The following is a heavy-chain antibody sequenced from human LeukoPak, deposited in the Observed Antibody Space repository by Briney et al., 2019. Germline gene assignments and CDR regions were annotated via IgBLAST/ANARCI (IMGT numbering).Heavy chain of an antibody. CDR1: GGTFSSYA. CDR3: ARDLAVSSGPRLGMDV. CDR2: IIPIFGTA. Sequence: SVKVSCKASGGTFSSYAISWVRQAPGQGLEWMGGIIPIFGTANYAQKFQGRVTITADESTSTAYMELSSLRSEDTAVYYCARDLAVSSGPRLGMDVWAKGPRSPSP. J-gene: IGHJ6*02. D-gene: IGHD6-19*01. V-gene: IGHV1-69*13.